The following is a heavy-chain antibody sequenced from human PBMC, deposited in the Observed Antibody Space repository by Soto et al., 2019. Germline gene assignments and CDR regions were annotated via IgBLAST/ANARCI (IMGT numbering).Heavy chain of an antibody. CDR1: GGTFSLYG. CDR3: ARDVSSDTTGFRGYDL. V-gene: IGHV1-69*13. CDR2: FIPIFVSA. Sequence: SVKVSCKASGGTFSLYGVNWVRQAPGQGLEWMGVFIPIFVSAHYAPKFQGRITITADESTSTAYMELSGLTSEDTAIYYCARDVSSDTTGFRGYDLWGQGTQVTVSS. D-gene: IGHD3-10*01. J-gene: IGHJ4*02.